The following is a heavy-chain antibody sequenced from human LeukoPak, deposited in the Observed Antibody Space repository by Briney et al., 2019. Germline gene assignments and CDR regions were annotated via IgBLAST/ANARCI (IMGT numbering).Heavy chain of an antibody. CDR2: MNPKSANA. Sequence: GASVKVSCKASGYTFISYDMNWVRQATGQGLEWMGWMNPKSANAGYAQKFQGRVSMTRDTSMSTAYMEPSGLTSEDTALYYCAKDSIYGDLDYWGQGTLVTVSS. J-gene: IGHJ4*02. CDR3: AKDSIYGDLDY. D-gene: IGHD4-17*01. CDR1: GYTFISYD. V-gene: IGHV1-8*01.